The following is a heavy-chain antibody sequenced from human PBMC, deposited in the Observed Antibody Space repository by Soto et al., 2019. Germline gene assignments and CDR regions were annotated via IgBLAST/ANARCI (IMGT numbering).Heavy chain of an antibody. CDR1: GYTFTSYD. V-gene: IGHV1-8*01. Sequence: ASLKVSCKSSGYTFTSYDINWVRQATGQGLEWMGWMNPNSGNTGYAQKFQGRVTMTRNTSISTAYMELSSLRSEDTAVYYCARMGGRGELWSGYYYGMDVWGHGTTLTVSS. CDR2: MNPNSGNT. J-gene: IGHJ6*02. CDR3: ARMGGRGELWSGYYYGMDV. D-gene: IGHD3-3*01.